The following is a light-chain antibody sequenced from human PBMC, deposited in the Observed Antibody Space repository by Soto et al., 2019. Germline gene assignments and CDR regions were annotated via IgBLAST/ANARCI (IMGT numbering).Light chain of an antibody. Sequence: DIQMTQSPTSVSASVGDRVTITCRVSQDISSWLAWYQQKPGKAPNLLIYAASSLQSGVPSRFSGSGSGTDFTLTISSLQPEDSAIYYCQQADTFPFTFGPGTTVEI. CDR3: QQADTFPFT. CDR1: QDISSW. J-gene: IGKJ3*01. CDR2: AAS. V-gene: IGKV1-12*01.